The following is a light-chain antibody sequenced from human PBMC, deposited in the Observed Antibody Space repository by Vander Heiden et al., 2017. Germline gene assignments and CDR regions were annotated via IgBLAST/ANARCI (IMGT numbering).Light chain of an antibody. CDR2: EVT. CDR1: SRNIGSYKF. Sequence: QSGLTQPASVSGSLGQSITISCTRTSRNIGSYKFVSWYQRHPGTAPRLIIFEVTKRPSGVSNRFSGSKSGNTASLTISGLQAEDEADYFCCSYAGSGTVVFGGGTKTTVL. CDR3: CSYAGSGTVV. J-gene: IGLJ2*01. V-gene: IGLV2-23*02.